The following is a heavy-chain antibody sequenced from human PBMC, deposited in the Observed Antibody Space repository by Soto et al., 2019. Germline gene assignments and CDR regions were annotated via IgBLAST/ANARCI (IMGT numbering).Heavy chain of an antibody. Sequence: DVRLAESGGGLVQPGGSLRLSCTTSGFSFASIAMTWVRQAPGKGLEWVATISGSDGKTYYADSVKGRFSIARDTSRNTLYLQMNSLRADDTAIYYCAKLSYLDYWGQGTRVAVCS. V-gene: IGHV3-23*04. CDR2: ISGSDGKT. CDR3: AKLSYLDY. CDR1: GFSFASIA. J-gene: IGHJ4*02.